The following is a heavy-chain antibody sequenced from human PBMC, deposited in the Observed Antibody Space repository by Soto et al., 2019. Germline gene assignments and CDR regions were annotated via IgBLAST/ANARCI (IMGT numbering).Heavy chain of an antibody. Sequence: EVQLVESEGGLVQRGGSLRLSCAASGFTFNYYWMHWVRQAPGQGLVWVSHIHSDGSTTTYADSVKGRFTISRDNAKNTVYLQMNRLRAEDTAVYYCVRGDKGGFDLWGQGTTVTVSS. D-gene: IGHD2-21*02. CDR2: IHSDGSTT. J-gene: IGHJ3*01. V-gene: IGHV3-74*01. CDR1: GFTFNYYW. CDR3: VRGDKGGFDL.